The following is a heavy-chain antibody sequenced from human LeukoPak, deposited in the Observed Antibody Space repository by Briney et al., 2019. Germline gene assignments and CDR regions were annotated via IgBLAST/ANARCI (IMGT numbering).Heavy chain of an antibody. Sequence: SVKVPCKASGGTFSSYAISWVRQAPGQGLEWMGGIIPIFGTANYAQKFQGRVTTTTDESTSTAYMELSSLRSEDTAVYYCARGNMYYYDSSGSYRFDYWGQGTLVTVSS. CDR2: IIPIFGTA. D-gene: IGHD3-22*01. J-gene: IGHJ4*02. V-gene: IGHV1-69*05. CDR1: GGTFSSYA. CDR3: ARGNMYYYDSSGSYRFDY.